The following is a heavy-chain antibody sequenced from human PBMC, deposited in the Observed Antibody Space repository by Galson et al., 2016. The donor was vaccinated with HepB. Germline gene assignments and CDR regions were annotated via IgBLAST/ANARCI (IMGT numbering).Heavy chain of an antibody. CDR1: GFTFRRFW. CDR2: IKEDGREQ. V-gene: IGHV3-7*03. Sequence: SLRLSCAASGFTFRRFWMTWVRQAPGKGLEWVANIKEDGREQQYADSVKGRFTISRDNARNSLFLQMNSLRVEDTAIYYCARDTHDYRRSNNYWGAFDIWGQGTMVTVSS. J-gene: IGHJ3*02. CDR3: ARDTHDYRRSNNYWGAFDI. D-gene: IGHD3-16*01.